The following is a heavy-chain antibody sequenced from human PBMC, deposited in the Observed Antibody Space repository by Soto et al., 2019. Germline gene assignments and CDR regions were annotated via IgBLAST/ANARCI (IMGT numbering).Heavy chain of an antibody. Sequence: SETLSLTCAVYGGSFSGYYWSLIRQPPGKGLEWIGEINHSGSTNYNPSLKSRVTISVDTSKNQFSLKLSSVTAADTAVYYCARGWIFAYYGMDVWGQGTTVTVSS. CDR2: INHSGST. V-gene: IGHV4-34*01. D-gene: IGHD2-2*03. J-gene: IGHJ6*02. CDR1: GGSFSGYY. CDR3: ARGWIFAYYGMDV.